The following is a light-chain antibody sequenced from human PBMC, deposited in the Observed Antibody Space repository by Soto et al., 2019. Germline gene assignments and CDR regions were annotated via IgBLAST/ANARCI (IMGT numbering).Light chain of an antibody. CDR3: GTWDISLSVVV. CDR2: DND. CDR1: SSNIGNNY. V-gene: IGLV1-51*01. Sequence: QAVVTQPPSVSAAPGQKVTISCSGSSSNIGNNYVSWYQQLPGTAPKLLIYDNDKRPSGIPDRFSGSKSGSSATLGITGLQTGYEADYYCGTWDISLSVVVFGGGTKVTVL. J-gene: IGLJ2*01.